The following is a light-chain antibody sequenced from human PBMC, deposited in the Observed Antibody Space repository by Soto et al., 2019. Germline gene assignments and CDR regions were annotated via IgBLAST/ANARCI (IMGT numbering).Light chain of an antibody. Sequence: QAVVTQEPSFSVSPGGTVTLTCGLSSGSVSSSYYPSWYQQTPGQAPRTLIYSTDTRSSGVPDRFSGSILGNKAALNITGAQADDESDYYSVLYMGSGISVFGGGTKLTVL. CDR2: STD. J-gene: IGLJ2*01. V-gene: IGLV8-61*01. CDR3: VLYMGSGISV. CDR1: SGSVSSSYY.